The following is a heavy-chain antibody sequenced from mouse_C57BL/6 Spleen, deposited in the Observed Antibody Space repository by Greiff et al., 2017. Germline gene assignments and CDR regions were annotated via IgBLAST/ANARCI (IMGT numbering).Heavy chain of an antibody. CDR1: GYTFTSYW. CDR3: ARGAYYYGSRGFAY. Sequence: VKLMESGAELVKPGASVKMSCKASGYTFTSYWITWVKQRPGQGLEWIGDIYPGSGSTNYNEKFKSKATLTVDTSSSTAYMQLSSLTSEDSAVYYCARGAYYYGSRGFAYWGQGTLVTVSA. D-gene: IGHD1-1*01. CDR2: IYPGSGST. V-gene: IGHV1-55*01. J-gene: IGHJ3*01.